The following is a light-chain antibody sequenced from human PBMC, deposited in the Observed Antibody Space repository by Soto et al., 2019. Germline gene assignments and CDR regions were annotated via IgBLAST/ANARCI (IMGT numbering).Light chain of an antibody. V-gene: IGKV3-20*01. CDR1: QSVTSGY. CDR3: QQYSSSPT. Sequence: IVLTQSPGTLSLSPGERATLSCRASQSVTSGYLAWYQQKPGQAPRFLISGASNRATGIPDRFSGSGSGTDFTLTISRLEPEDFAVYYCQQYSSSPTFGQGTRLEF. CDR2: GAS. J-gene: IGKJ5*01.